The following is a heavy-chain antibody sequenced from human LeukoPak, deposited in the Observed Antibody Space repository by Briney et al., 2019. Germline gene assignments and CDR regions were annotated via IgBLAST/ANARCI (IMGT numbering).Heavy chain of an antibody. CDR3: ARGSSMIVVAHAFDI. Sequence: GGSLRLSCAASGFTFSSYSMNWVRQAPGKGLEWVSSISSSSSYIYYADSVKGRFTISRDNAKNSLYLQMNSLRAEDTVVYYCARGSSMIVVAHAFDIWGQGTMVTVSS. V-gene: IGHV3-21*01. CDR1: GFTFSSYS. CDR2: ISSSSSYI. D-gene: IGHD3-22*01. J-gene: IGHJ3*02.